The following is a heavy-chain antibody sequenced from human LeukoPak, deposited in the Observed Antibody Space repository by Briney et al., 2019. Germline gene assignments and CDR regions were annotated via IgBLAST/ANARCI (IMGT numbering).Heavy chain of an antibody. V-gene: IGHV3-20*04. CDR1: GFTFDDYA. Sequence: RAGGSLRLSCAASGFTFDDYAMSWVRQAPGKGLEWVSGINWNGGSTGYADSVKGRFTISRESAKKSLYLQMNNLRAGGTAVYYCVRGPDYWGQGTLVTVSS. CDR2: INWNGGST. CDR3: VRGPDY. J-gene: IGHJ4*02.